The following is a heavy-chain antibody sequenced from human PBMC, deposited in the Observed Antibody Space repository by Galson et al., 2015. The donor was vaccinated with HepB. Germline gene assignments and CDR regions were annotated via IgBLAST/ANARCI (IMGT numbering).Heavy chain of an antibody. Sequence: SLRLSCAASGFTFSSYSMNWVRQAPGKGLEWVSAISGSGGSTYYADSVKGRFTISRDNSKNTLYLQMNSLRAEDTAVYYCAKDGTTVTTGVGFYFDYWGQGTLVTVSS. CDR2: ISGSGGST. CDR1: GFTFSSYS. J-gene: IGHJ4*02. CDR3: AKDGTTVTTGVGFYFDY. D-gene: IGHD4-17*01. V-gene: IGHV3-23*01.